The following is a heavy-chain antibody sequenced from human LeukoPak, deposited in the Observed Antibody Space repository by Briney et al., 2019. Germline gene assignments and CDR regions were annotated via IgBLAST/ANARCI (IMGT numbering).Heavy chain of an antibody. CDR2: INPNSGGT. CDR1: GYTFTGYY. J-gene: IGHJ3*02. Sequence: GASVKVSCKASGYTFTGYYMHWVRQAPGQGLEWMGWINPNSGGTNYAQKFQGWVTMTRDTSISTAYMEPSRLRSDDTAVYYCARTPYYYDSSGYSAFDIWGQGTMVTVSS. CDR3: ARTPYYYDSSGYSAFDI. V-gene: IGHV1-2*04. D-gene: IGHD3-22*01.